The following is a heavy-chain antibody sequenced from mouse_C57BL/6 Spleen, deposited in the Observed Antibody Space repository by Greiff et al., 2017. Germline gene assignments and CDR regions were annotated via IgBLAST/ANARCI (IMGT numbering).Heavy chain of an antibody. J-gene: IGHJ2*01. CDR2: IDPSDSYT. CDR3: ARGVYGNYDY. Sequence: QVQLQQPGAELVMPGASVKLSCKASGYTFTSYWMHWVKQRPGQGLEWIGEIDPSDSYTNYNQKFKGKSTLTVDKSSSTAYMQLSSLTSEDSAVYYCARGVYGNYDYWGQGTTLTVSS. V-gene: IGHV1-69*01. D-gene: IGHD2-1*01. CDR1: GYTFTSYW.